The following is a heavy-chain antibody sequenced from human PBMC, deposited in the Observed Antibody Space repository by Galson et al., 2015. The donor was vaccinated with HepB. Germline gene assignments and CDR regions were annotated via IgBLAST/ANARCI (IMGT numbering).Heavy chain of an antibody. Sequence: SLRLSCAASGFTFSSYAMHWVRQAPGKGLEWVAVISYDGSNKYYADSVKGRLTISRDNSKNTLYLQMNSLRAEDTAVYYCARDPAFSYSGYDYGLITGAYFDYWGQGTLVTVSS. CDR2: ISYDGSNK. CDR3: ARDPAFSYSGYDYGLITGAYFDY. J-gene: IGHJ4*02. D-gene: IGHD5-12*01. V-gene: IGHV3-30-3*01. CDR1: GFTFSSYA.